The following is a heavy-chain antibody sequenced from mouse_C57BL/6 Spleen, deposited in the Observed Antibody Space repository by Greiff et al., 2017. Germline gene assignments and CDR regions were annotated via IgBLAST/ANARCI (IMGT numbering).Heavy chain of an antibody. CDR2: INPSNGGT. Sequence: QVQLQQPGTELVKPGASVKLSCKASGYTFTSYWMHWVKQRPGQGLEWIGNINPSNGGTDYNEKFKSKATLTVDKSSSTAYMQLSSLTSEDSAVYYCARSEVYDYPWFAYWGQGTLVTVSA. V-gene: IGHV1-53*01. CDR3: ARSEVYDYPWFAY. CDR1: GYTFTSYW. J-gene: IGHJ3*01. D-gene: IGHD2-4*01.